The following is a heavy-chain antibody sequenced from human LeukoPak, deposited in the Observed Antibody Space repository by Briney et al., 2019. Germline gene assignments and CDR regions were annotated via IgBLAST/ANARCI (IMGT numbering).Heavy chain of an antibody. CDR2: ISGSGGST. V-gene: IGHV3-23*01. D-gene: IGHD2-2*01. J-gene: IGHJ3*02. CDR3: AKDIVVVPAADDALDT. Sequence: GGSLRLSCAASGFTFSSYAMTWVRQARGKGLEWVSAISGSGGSTYYADSVKGRFTISRDNSKNTLYLQMNSLRAEDTAVYYCAKDIVVVPAADDALDTWGQGTMVNVSS. CDR1: GFTFSSYA.